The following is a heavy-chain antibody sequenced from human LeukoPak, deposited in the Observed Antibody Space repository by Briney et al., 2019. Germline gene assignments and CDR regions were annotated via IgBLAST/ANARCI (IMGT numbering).Heavy chain of an antibody. CDR1: GYTFTGYY. J-gene: IGHJ3*02. D-gene: IGHD3-22*01. CDR3: TTYYYDSSGYYPAADAFDI. Sequence: ASVKVSCKASGYTFTGYYMHWVRQAPGQGLEWMGWINPNSGGTNYAQKFQGRVTMTRATSISTAYMELSRLTSDDTAVYYCTTYYYDSSGYYPAADAFDIWGQGTMVTVSS. CDR2: INPNSGGT. V-gene: IGHV1-2*02.